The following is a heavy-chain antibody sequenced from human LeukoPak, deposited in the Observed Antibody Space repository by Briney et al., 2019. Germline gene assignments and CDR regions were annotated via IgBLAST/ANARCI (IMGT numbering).Heavy chain of an antibody. J-gene: IGHJ4*02. D-gene: IGHD6-13*01. V-gene: IGHV3-23*01. CDR3: AKSGSSSWREFEY. CDR2: ISGSGSGT. Sequence: LYLVSGISGSGSGTSYADSVKGWFTISRDNSKNTLFLQMNSLRAEDTAVYYCAKSGSSSWREFEYWGQGTLVTVSS.